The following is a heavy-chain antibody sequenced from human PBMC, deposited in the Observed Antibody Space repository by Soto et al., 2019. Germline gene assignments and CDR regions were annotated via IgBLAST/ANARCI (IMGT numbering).Heavy chain of an antibody. J-gene: IGHJ4*02. CDR3: ARCSGWYPSRYFDY. D-gene: IGHD6-19*01. CDR2: ISSNGGST. CDR1: GFTFSSYA. Sequence: PGGSLRLSCAASGFTFSSYAMHWVRQAPGKGLEYVSAISSNGGSTYYANSVKGKFTISRDNSKNTLYLKMGSLRAEDMAVYYCARCSGWYPSRYFDYWGQGTLVTVSS. V-gene: IGHV3-64*01.